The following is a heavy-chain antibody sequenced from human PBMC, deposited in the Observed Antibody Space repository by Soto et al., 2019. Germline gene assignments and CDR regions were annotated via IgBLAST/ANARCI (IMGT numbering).Heavy chain of an antibody. CDR1: GFTFSSYG. V-gene: IGHV3-33*01. J-gene: IGHJ3*02. CDR3: ARLYCSASSCYSVGAFDI. Sequence: GGSLRLSCAASGFTFSSYGMHWDRQAPGKGLEWVALIWFDGSDKYYTESVKGRFTISRDNSKSTLYLQMNSLRAEDTAVYYCARLYCSASSCYSVGAFDIRGQGTMVTVSS. D-gene: IGHD2-15*01. CDR2: IWFDGSDK.